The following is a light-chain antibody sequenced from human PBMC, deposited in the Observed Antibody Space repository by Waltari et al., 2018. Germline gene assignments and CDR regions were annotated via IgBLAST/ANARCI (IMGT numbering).Light chain of an antibody. CDR2: AAS. CDR1: QSIANS. J-gene: IGKJ4*01. CDR3: QQSYTTLT. V-gene: IGKV1-39*01. Sequence: DVQMTQSPSSLSASVGDRVTITCRASQSIANSLNWYQQKPGKVPKLLIYAASSLHSGVPSRFSGSGSGTEFILTITNLQPEDFATYYCQQSYTTLTFGGGTKVE.